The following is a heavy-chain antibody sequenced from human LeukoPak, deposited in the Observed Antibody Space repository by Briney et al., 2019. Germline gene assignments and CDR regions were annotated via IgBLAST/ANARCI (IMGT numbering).Heavy chain of an antibody. CDR2: ISNSGST. J-gene: IGHJ6*03. CDR1: GDSVSSGSHY. Sequence: PSETLSLTCTVSGDSVSSGSHYWSWIRQPPGKGLECIGYISNSGSTNYNPSLKSRVTISVDTSKNLLSLNLNSVTAADTAVYYCARPYYDFWSGSYYYYMDVWGKGTTVTVSS. D-gene: IGHD3-3*01. CDR3: ARPYYDFWSGSYYYYMDV. V-gene: IGHV4-61*01.